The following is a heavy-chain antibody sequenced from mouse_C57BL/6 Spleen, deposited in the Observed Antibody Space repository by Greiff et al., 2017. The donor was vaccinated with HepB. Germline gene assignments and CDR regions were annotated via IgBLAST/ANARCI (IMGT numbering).Heavy chain of an antibody. CDR1: GYTFTSYW. V-gene: IGHV1-50*01. CDR2: IDPSDSYT. Sequence: QVQLQQSGAELVKPGASVKLSCKASGYTFTSYWMQWVKQRPGQGLEWIGEIDPSDSYTNYNQKFKGKATLTVDTSSSTAYMQLSSLTSEDSAVYYCARSLSGTWSFDYWGQGTTLTVSS. J-gene: IGHJ2*01. CDR3: ARSLSGTWSFDY. D-gene: IGHD4-1*01.